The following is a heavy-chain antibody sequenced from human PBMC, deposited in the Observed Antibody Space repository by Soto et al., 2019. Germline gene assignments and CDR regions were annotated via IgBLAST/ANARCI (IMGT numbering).Heavy chain of an antibody. J-gene: IGHJ4*02. CDR2: INHSGST. Sequence: SETLSLTCAVYGGSFSGYYWSWIRQPPGKGLEWIGEINHSGSTNYNPSLKSRVTISVDTSKNQFSLKLSSVTAADTAVYYCARGTLELRSPYDYWGQGTLVTVS. CDR1: GGSFSGYY. D-gene: IGHD1-7*01. V-gene: IGHV4-34*01. CDR3: ARGTLELRSPYDY.